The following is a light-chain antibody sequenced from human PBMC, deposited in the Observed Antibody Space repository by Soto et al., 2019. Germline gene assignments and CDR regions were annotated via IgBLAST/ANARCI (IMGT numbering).Light chain of an antibody. V-gene: IGLV2-11*01. J-gene: IGLJ1*01. CDR3: CSYAGTLRYV. Sequence: QSALTQPRSVSGSPGQSVTISCTGSSSDVGGYNYVSWFQQHPGKAPKLMIYDVSQRPSGVPDRFSGSKSGNTASLTISGLQAEDESDFYCCSYAGTLRYVFGTGTKVTVL. CDR1: SSDVGGYNY. CDR2: DVS.